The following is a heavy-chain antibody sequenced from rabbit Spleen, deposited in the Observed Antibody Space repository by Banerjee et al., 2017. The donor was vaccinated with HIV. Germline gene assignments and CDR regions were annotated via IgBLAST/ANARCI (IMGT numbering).Heavy chain of an antibody. CDR1: GFSFSSSDY. V-gene: IGHV1S40*01. Sequence: QSLEESGGDLVKPGASLTLTCTASGFSFSSSDYMCWVRQAPGKGLEWIACIGAGSGGTTYYANWAKGRFTISKTSSTTVILQMTSLTAADTATYFCARDAATSFSSYGMDLWGPGTLVTVS. J-gene: IGHJ6*01. CDR3: ARDAATSFSSYGMDL. CDR2: IGAGSGGTT. D-gene: IGHD8-1*01.